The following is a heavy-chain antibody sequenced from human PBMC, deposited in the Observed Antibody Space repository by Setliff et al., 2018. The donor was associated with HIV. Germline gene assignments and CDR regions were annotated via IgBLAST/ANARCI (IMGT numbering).Heavy chain of an antibody. CDR3: ARLPDINSWPFDY. Sequence: SETLSLTCTVADGSISTGSYYWSWVRQPAGKGLEWIGYIHHSGGTQYNPSLMSRLTMSVDSSKNQFSLSLSSVTAADTAVYYCARLPDINSWPFDYWARGTLVTVSS. J-gene: IGHJ4*02. CDR1: DGSISTGSYY. CDR2: IHHSGGT. D-gene: IGHD6-13*01. V-gene: IGHV4-61*10.